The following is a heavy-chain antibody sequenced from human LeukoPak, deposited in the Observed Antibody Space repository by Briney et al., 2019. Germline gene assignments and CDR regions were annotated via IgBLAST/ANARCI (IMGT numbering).Heavy chain of an antibody. Sequence: SETLSLTCTVSGASISSYYWSWIRQPPGKGLESVGYVSYSGSTNYNPSLKSRVTISVDTSKNQFSLKLSSVTAADTAVYYCASYDYVWGSYRQEAFDIWGQGTMVTVSS. J-gene: IGHJ3*02. D-gene: IGHD3-16*02. V-gene: IGHV4-59*01. CDR3: ASYDYVWGSYRQEAFDI. CDR1: GASISSYY. CDR2: VSYSGST.